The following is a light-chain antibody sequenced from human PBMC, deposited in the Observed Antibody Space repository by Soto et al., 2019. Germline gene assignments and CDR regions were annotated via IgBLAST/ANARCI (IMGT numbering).Light chain of an antibody. CDR1: SSDVGSYNL. CDR2: EGS. Sequence: QSVLTQPASVSGSPGQSITISCTGTSSDVGSYNLVSWYQQHPGKAPKLMIYEGSKRPSGVSNRFSGSKSGNTASLTISGLQAEDEADYYCCSYAGSSGYVFGIGTKVTVL. V-gene: IGLV2-23*01. CDR3: CSYAGSSGYV. J-gene: IGLJ1*01.